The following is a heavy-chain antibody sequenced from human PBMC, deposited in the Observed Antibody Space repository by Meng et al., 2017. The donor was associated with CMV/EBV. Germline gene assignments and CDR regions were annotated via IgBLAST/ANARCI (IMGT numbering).Heavy chain of an antibody. J-gene: IGHJ6*02. CDR3: ARDRYCSSTSCYEYYYYYGMDV. D-gene: IGHD2-2*01. Sequence: SVKVSCKASGGTFSSYAISWVRQAPGQGLEWMGGIIPIFGTANYAQKFQGRVTITTDESTSTAYMELSSLRSEDTAVYYCARDRYCSSTSCYEYYYYYGMDVWGQGTTVTVSS. CDR2: IIPIFGTA. CDR1: GGTFSSYA. V-gene: IGHV1-69*05.